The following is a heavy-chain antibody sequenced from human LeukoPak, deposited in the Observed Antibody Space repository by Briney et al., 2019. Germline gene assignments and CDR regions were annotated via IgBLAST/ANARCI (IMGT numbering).Heavy chain of an antibody. J-gene: IGHJ4*02. V-gene: IGHV4-39*07. CDR1: AGSISSSSYY. D-gene: IGHD5-24*01. CDR2: IYYSGST. CDR3: ARGKMGHFDY. Sequence: SETLSLTCTVSAGSISSSSYYWGGTRQPPGKGLEWIGSIYYSGSTYYNPSLKSRVTISVDTSKNQFSLKLSSVTAADTAVYYCARGKMGHFDYWGQGTLVTVSS.